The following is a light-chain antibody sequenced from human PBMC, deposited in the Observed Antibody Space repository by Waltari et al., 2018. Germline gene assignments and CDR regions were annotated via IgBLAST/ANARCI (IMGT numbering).Light chain of an antibody. CDR1: QSITSY. J-gene: IGKJ4*01. CDR3: QQRSSWPS. CDR2: DAS. V-gene: IGKV3-11*01. Sequence: IVLTQSPVTMSLSPAVRATLSCRASQSITSYLAWYQLKRGQAPRLLISDASLRATGVPPRFSGSGSGTDFTLTISNVEPEDVAVYYCQQRSSWPSFGGGTSLEIK.